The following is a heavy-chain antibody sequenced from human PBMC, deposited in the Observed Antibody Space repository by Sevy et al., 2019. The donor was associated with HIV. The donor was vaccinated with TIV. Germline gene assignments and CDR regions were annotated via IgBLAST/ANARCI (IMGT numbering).Heavy chain of an antibody. V-gene: IGHV3-33*01. J-gene: IGHJ4*02. CDR3: ARLDYDDCSGYGSPVPY. CDR1: GFTFSSYG. Sequence: GGSLRLSCAASGFTFSSYGMHWVRQAPGKGLEWVAVIWYDGSNKYYADSVKGRFTISRDNSKNTLYLQMNSLRAEDTAVYYCARLDYDDCSGYGSPVPYWGQGTLVTVSS. CDR2: IWYDGSNK. D-gene: IGHD3-22*01.